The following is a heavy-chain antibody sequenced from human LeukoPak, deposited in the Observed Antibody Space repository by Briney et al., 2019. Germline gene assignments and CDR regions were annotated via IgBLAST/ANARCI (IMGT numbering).Heavy chain of an antibody. CDR2: IYYSGST. V-gene: IGHV4-59*01. CDR3: ARAGIAVAGFDY. CDR1: GGSISSYY. Sequence: PSETLSLTCTVSGGSISSYYWSWIRQPPGKGLEWIGYIYYSGSTNYNPSLKSRVTISVDTSKNQFSLKLSSVTAAGTAVYYCARAGIAVAGFDYWGQGTLVTVSS. D-gene: IGHD6-19*01. J-gene: IGHJ4*02.